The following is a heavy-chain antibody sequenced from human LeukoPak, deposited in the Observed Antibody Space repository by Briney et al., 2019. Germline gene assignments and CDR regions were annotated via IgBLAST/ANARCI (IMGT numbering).Heavy chain of an antibody. J-gene: IGHJ4*02. V-gene: IGHV3-30*04. Sequence: GGSLRLSCAASGFTFSSYAMHWVRQAPGKGLEWVEVISYDGSNKYYADSVKGRFTISRDNSKNTLYLQMNSLRAEDTAVYYCARDKSDTAMVTYLFDYWGQGTLVTVSS. D-gene: IGHD5-18*01. CDR1: GFTFSSYA. CDR3: ARDKSDTAMVTYLFDY. CDR2: ISYDGSNK.